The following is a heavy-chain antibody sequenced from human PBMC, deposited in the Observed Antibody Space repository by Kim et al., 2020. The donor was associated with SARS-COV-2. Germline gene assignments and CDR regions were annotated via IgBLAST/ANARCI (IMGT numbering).Heavy chain of an antibody. J-gene: IGHJ4*02. V-gene: IGHV3-33*01. D-gene: IGHD5-18*01. CDR1: GFTFTTYA. CDR3: ARDGYSYGRGIDY. CDR2: VWQDGSNK. Sequence: GGSLRLSCAASGFTFTTYAMDWVRQAPGKGLEWLAIVWQDGSNKYYADSVKGRFTISRDNSKNTVYLQVNSLTAEDTAVYYCARDGYSYGRGIDYWGQGTLVTVSS.